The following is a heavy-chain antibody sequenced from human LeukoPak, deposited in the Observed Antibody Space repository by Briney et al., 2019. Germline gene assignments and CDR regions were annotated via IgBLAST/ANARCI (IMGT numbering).Heavy chain of an antibody. Sequence: SETLSLTCTVSGGSVSGHYWSWIRQTPGKGLEWIGYILYSGSTRYNPSPGSRVTISVDTSKDLFSLTLTSVTAADTALYYCARHRGQYNAHDAFDIWGRGTLVAVSS. CDR2: ILYSGST. CDR3: ARHRGQYNAHDAFDI. D-gene: IGHD1-14*01. V-gene: IGHV4-59*08. J-gene: IGHJ3*02. CDR1: GGSVSGHY.